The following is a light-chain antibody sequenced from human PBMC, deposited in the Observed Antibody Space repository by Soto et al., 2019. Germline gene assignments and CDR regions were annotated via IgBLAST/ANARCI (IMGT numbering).Light chain of an antibody. V-gene: IGKV1-39*01. CDR2: AAS. CDR1: QNIDTY. Sequence: DIQMTQSPSSLSSSVGDSVTITCRASQNIDTYLNWYQQKPGKAPKLLIYAASSLQSGVPSRFSGSGSGTDFTLTISSLQPEDFATYYCQQSYSTPLTFGGGTKVDI. CDR3: QQSYSTPLT. J-gene: IGKJ4*01.